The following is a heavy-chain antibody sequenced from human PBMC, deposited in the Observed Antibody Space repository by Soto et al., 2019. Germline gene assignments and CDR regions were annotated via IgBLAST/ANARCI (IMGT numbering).Heavy chain of an antibody. D-gene: IGHD3-10*01. CDR2: IYYSGST. J-gene: IGHJ6*02. CDR1: GGYIIGYC. CDR3: ARVGAFHYGSGSPPGYVMDV. Sequence: TSETLSLTCTVSGGYIIGYCGSWILQTPGKGLEWIGYIYYSGSTNYNPSLKSRVTISVDTSKNQFSLKLSSVTAADTAVYYCARVGAFHYGSGSPPGYVMDVWGQGTTVTVSS. V-gene: IGHV4-59*01.